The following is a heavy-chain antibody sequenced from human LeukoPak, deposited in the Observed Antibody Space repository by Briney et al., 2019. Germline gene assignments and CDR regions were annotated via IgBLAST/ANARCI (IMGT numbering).Heavy chain of an antibody. D-gene: IGHD6-19*01. CDR2: IYSGGST. V-gene: IGHV3-53*01. CDR3: ARHSGYSSGWDAYYFDY. CDR1: GFTVSSNY. J-gene: IGHJ4*02. Sequence: PGGSLRLSCAASGFTVSSNYMSWVRQAPGKGLEWVSVIYSGGSTYYADSVKGRFTISRDNSKNTLYLQMNSQRAEDTAVYYCARHSGYSSGWDAYYFDYWGQGTLVTVSS.